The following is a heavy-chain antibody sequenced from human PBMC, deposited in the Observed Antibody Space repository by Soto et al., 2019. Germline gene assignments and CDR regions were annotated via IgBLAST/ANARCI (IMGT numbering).Heavy chain of an antibody. J-gene: IGHJ4*02. V-gene: IGHV3-30*18. CDR1: GFTFSSYG. CDR2: ISYDGSNK. CDR3: AKDIETLNTYYYGSYVDY. Sequence: HPGGSLRLSCAASGFTFSSYGMHWVRQAPGKGLEWVAVISYDGSNKYYADSVKGRFTISRDNSKNTLYLQMNSLRAEDTAVYYCAKDIETLNTYYYGSYVDYWGQGTLVTSPQ. D-gene: IGHD3-10*01.